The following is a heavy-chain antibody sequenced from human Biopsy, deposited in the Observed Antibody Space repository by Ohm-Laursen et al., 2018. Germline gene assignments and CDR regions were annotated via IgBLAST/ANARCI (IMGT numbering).Heavy chain of an antibody. CDR2: INGSGGST. V-gene: IGHV3-23*01. CDR3: ARDLGDFCGECPFDP. Sequence: SLRLSCAASGFTFSSHAMSWVRQAPGMGLECVSVINGSGGSTHYADPVKGRFTISRDNSKNTLYLQMSSLRAEDSAMYYCARDLGDFCGECPFDPWGQGTLVTVS. J-gene: IGHJ5*02. D-gene: IGHD3-3*01. CDR1: GFTFSSHA.